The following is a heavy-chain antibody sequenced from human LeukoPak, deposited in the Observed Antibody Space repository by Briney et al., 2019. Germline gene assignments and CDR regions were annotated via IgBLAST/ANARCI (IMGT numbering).Heavy chain of an antibody. V-gene: IGHV4-30-4*01. CDR2: MYYSGST. J-gene: IGHJ4*02. CDR1: GGSVSSGDYY. CDR3: VRRMVGAIRPFDY. Sequence: SETLSLTCSVSGGSVSSGDYYWSWIRQPPGKGLEWIGYMYYSGSTYYSPSLKSRVTISVDTSKNQFSLKLSSVIAADTAVYYCVRRMVGAIRPFDYWGQGTLVTVSS. D-gene: IGHD1-26*01.